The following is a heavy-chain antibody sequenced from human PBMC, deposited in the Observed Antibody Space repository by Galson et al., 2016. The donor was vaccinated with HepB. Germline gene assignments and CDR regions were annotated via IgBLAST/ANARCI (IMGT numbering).Heavy chain of an antibody. CDR1: GVSINSNNW. Sequence: ETLSLTCAVSGVSINSNNWWGWIRQAPGKGLEWIGYIDYTGSTYYNPSVKSRVTMSVDTSKAQIFLKLRSVTAADTAVYYCATFKPSPAWGQGTLVTVSS. J-gene: IGHJ5*02. V-gene: IGHV4-28*01. CDR3: ATFKPSPA. CDR2: IDYTGST.